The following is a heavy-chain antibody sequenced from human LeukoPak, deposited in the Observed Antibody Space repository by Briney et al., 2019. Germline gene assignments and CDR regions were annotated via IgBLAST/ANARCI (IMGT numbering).Heavy chain of an antibody. D-gene: IGHD3-22*01. CDR2: IIPIFGTA. CDR3: ATYYYSSGYD. CDR1: GGTFSSYA. J-gene: IGHJ4*02. Sequence: SVKVSFKASGGTFSSYAISWVRQAPGQGLEWMGGIIPIFGTANYAQKFQGRVTITTDESTSTAYMELSSLRSEDTAVYYCATYYYSSGYDWGQGTLVTVSS. V-gene: IGHV1-69*05.